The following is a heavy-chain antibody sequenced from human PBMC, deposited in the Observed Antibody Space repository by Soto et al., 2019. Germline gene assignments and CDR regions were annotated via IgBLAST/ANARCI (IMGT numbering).Heavy chain of an antibody. V-gene: IGHV4-4*02. D-gene: IGHD2-8*01. CDR3: ARRPELMVMVGLITPYSGLDV. Sequence: QVQLQESGPGLLKPSGTLSLTCAVSGGSIGSNNWWSWVRQSPGKGLGWIGELHHSGRSKYNPSLQSRVTISLDKSNNQCSLKLDSVTAADTAVYYCARRPELMVMVGLITPYSGLDVWGQGTTVTVSS. CDR1: GGSIGSNNW. J-gene: IGHJ6*02. CDR2: LHHSGRS.